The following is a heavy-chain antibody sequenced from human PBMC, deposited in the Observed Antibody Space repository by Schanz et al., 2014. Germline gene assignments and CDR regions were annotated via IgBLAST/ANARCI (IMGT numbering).Heavy chain of an antibody. J-gene: IGHJ6*02. CDR1: GDSIRSYY. CDR3: ARDNDMLIGNVNGDDYYYGMDV. CDR2: IYYSGAT. D-gene: IGHD7-27*01. V-gene: IGHV4-59*01. Sequence: QVQLQESGPGLVKPSETLSLTCNVSGDSIRSYYWSWIRQPPGKGLEWIGYIYYSGATNYNPSLKSRVTLSVDTSKNQLSLKLTSVNAADTAVYYCARDNDMLIGNVNGDDYYYGMDVWGQGTTVTVSS.